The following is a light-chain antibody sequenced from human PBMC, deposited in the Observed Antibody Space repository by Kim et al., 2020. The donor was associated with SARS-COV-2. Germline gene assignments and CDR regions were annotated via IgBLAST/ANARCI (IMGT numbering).Light chain of an antibody. CDR2: DVS. Sequence: EVVLTQSPATLSLSPGERATLSCRASQNVNNYLAWYQQKSGQAPRLLLYDVSNRATGIPARFSGSGSGTDFTLTISSLEPEDFAVYYCQHRKTWPVTFGGGTKLEIK. CDR1: QNVNNY. V-gene: IGKV3-11*01. CDR3: QHRKTWPVT. J-gene: IGKJ4*01.